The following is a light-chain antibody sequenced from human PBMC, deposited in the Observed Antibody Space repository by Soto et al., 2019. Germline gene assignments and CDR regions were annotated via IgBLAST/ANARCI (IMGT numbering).Light chain of an antibody. CDR2: DAS. CDR3: QHYGNSPNP. Sequence: EIVLTQSPATLSLSPGERATLSCRASQSVSSYLAWYQQKPGQAPRLLIYDASNRATGIPARFSGGGSGTDFTLTISRLEPEDFAVYYCQHYGNSPNPFGQGTKVEIK. CDR1: QSVSSY. V-gene: IGKV3-11*01. J-gene: IGKJ2*01.